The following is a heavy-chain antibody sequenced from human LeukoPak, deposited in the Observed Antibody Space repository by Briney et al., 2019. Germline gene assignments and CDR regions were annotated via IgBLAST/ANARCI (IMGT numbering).Heavy chain of an antibody. D-gene: IGHD6-13*01. V-gene: IGHV3-23*01. CDR2: ISGSGGST. Sequence: PGGSLRLSCAASGFTFSSYAMSWVRQAPGKGLEWVSAISGSGGSTYYADSVKGRFTISRDNSKNTLYLQMNSLRAEDTAVYYCAKPTAAGHYYYNYGMDVWGQGTTVTVSS. CDR3: AKPTAAGHYYYNYGMDV. J-gene: IGHJ6*02. CDR1: GFTFSSYA.